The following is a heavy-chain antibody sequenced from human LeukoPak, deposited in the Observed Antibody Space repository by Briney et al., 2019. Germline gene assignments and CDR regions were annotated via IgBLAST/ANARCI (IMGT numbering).Heavy chain of an antibody. CDR3: ARQYLATVTKVRYFDL. CDR2: IYHSGST. D-gene: IGHD4-17*01. V-gene: IGHV4-4*02. J-gene: IGHJ2*01. CDR1: GGSISSSNW. Sequence: SGTLSLTCAVSGGSISSSNWWSWVRQPPGKGLEWIGEIYHSGSTNYNPSLKSRVTISVDKSKNQFSLKLSSVTAADTAVYYCARQYLATVTKVRYFDLWGRGTLVTVSS.